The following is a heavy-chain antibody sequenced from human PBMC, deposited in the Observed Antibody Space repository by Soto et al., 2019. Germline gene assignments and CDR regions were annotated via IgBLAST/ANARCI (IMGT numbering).Heavy chain of an antibody. J-gene: IGHJ6*02. CDR1: GGSISSGDYY. D-gene: IGHD2-2*02. CDR3: AREVPAAIASYYYYGMDV. CDR2: IYYSGST. Sequence: SETLSLTCTFSGGSISSGDYYCSWIRQPPGKGLEWIGYIYYSGSTYYNPSLKSRVTISVDTSKNQFSLKLSSVTAADTAVYYCAREVPAAIASYYYYGMDVWGQGTTVTVSS. V-gene: IGHV4-30-4*01.